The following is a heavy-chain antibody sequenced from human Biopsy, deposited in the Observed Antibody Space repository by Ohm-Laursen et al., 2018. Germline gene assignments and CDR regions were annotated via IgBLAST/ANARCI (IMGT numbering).Heavy chain of an antibody. D-gene: IGHD1-26*01. CDR2: IIPMFGTA. CDR3: ARGPHSGSHSCFDY. V-gene: IGHV1-69*01. J-gene: IGHJ4*02. Sequence: SSVKVSCNASGGTFINYSISWVRQAPGQGLEWMGGIIPMFGTANYAQMFQGRVTISADESTSTSYMELSSLTTEDTAIYYCARGPHSGSHSCFDYWGRGTLVTVSS. CDR1: GGTFINYS.